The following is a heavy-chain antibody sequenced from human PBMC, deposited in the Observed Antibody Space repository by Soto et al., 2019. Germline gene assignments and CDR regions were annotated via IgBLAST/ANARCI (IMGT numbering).Heavy chain of an antibody. V-gene: IGHV1-18*01. D-gene: IGHD6-19*01. CDR1: GYAFTSFG. CDR2: TVANNGYT. J-gene: IGHJ6*02. CDR3: ARGRGSSGSYYYYGMDV. Sequence: ASVKVSCKASGYAFTSFGISWVRQAPGQGLEWMGWTVANNGYTKYAQNLQGRVTLITDTSTSTAYMELSSLRSEDTAVYYCARGRGSSGSYYYYGMDVWGQGTKVTVSS.